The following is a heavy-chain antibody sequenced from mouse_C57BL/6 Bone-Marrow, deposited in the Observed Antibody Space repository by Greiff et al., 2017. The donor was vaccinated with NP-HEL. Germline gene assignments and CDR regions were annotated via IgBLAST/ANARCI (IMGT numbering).Heavy chain of an antibody. CDR3: TRDGYYFDY. CDR2: ISSGGDYI. V-gene: IGHV5-9-1*02. CDR1: GFTFSSYA. Sequence: EVKVVESGEGLVKPGGSLKLSCAASGFTFSSYAMSWVRQTPEKRLEWVAYISSGGDYIYYADTVKGRFTISRDNARNTLYLQMSSLKSEDTAMYYCTRDGYYFDYWGQGTTLTVSS. J-gene: IGHJ2*01.